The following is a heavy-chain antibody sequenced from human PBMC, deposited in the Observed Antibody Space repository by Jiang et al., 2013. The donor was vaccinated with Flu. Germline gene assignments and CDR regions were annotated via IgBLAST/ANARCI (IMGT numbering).Heavy chain of an antibody. Sequence: TLTCTFSGFSLSTSGMCVSWIRQPPGKALEWLARIDWDDDKYYSTSLKTRLTISKDTSKNQVVLTMTNMDPVDTATYYCARTRYSGYDMPPWYFDYWGQGTLVTVSS. CDR3: ARTRYSGYDMPPWYFDY. D-gene: IGHD5-12*01. CDR2: IDWDDDK. CDR1: GFSLSTSGMC. J-gene: IGHJ4*02. V-gene: IGHV2-70*11.